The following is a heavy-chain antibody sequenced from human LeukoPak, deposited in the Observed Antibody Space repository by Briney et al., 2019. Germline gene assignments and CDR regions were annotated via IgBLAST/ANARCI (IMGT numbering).Heavy chain of an antibody. V-gene: IGHV1-8*01. Sequence: ASVKVSCKASGYTFTSYYIHWVRQATGQGLEWMGYMNPNTYNTGYAQKFQGRVTMTTDTSTSTAYMELRSLRSDDTAVYYCARPYYYDSSGYYYWGQGTLVTVSS. CDR1: GYTFTSYY. CDR2: MNPNTYNT. D-gene: IGHD3-22*01. CDR3: ARPYYYDSSGYYY. J-gene: IGHJ4*02.